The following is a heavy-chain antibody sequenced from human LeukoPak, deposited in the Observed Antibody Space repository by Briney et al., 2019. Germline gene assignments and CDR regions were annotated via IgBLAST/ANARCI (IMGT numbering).Heavy chain of an antibody. J-gene: IGHJ4*02. CDR1: GFTFSSYS. CDR2: ISSSSSYI. CDR3: AGASSSWYLDY. D-gene: IGHD6-13*01. Sequence: GGSLRLSCAASGFTFSSYSMNWVRQAPGKGLEWVSSISSSSSYIYYADSVKGRLTISRDNSKNTLYLQMNSLRAEDTAVYYCAGASSSWYLDYWGQGTLVTISS. V-gene: IGHV3-21*01.